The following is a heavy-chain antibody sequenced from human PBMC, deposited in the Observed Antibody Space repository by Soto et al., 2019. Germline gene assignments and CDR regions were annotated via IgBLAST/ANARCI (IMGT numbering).Heavy chain of an antibody. V-gene: IGHV1-69*12. CDR3: ARGNHRWLQLWYFDL. D-gene: IGHD5-12*01. Sequence: QVQLVQSGAEVKKPGSSVTVSCKASGGTFSSYTISWVRQAPGQGLEWMGGIIPIFGTANYAQKFQGRVTITADESTSTAYMVLSSLRSEDTAVYYCARGNHRWLQLWYFDLWRRGTLVTVSS. CDR1: GGTFSSYT. CDR2: IIPIFGTA. J-gene: IGHJ2*01.